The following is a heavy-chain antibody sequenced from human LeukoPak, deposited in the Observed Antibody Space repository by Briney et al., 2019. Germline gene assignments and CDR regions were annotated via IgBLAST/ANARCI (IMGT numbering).Heavy chain of an antibody. Sequence: PGGSLRLSCAASGFTFSTYSMNWVRQAPGKGLEWVSSISGSSRYIYYADSVKGRFTISRDNARNSLYLQMNSLRAEDTAVYYCARDREGYCSGGTCTNFDYWGQGTLVTVSS. J-gene: IGHJ4*02. D-gene: IGHD2-15*01. V-gene: IGHV3-21*01. CDR1: GFTFSTYS. CDR2: ISGSSRYI. CDR3: ARDREGYCSGGTCTNFDY.